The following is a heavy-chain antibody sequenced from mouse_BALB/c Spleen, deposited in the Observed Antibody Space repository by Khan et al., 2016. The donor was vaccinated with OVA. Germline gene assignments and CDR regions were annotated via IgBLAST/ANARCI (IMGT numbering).Heavy chain of an antibody. V-gene: IGHV1-9*01. J-gene: IGHJ4*01. CDR3: ARSRYDGYAMDY. CDR1: GYTFSNFW. Sequence: QVQLQQSGAELVKPGASVTISCKATGYTFSNFWIEWVKQRPGHGLEWIGEILPGSGNTNYNEKFKGKATFTAATSSNTAYMQLSSLTAEDSSVYDCARSRYDGYAMDYWGQGTSVTVSS. CDR2: ILPGSGNT. D-gene: IGHD2-12*01.